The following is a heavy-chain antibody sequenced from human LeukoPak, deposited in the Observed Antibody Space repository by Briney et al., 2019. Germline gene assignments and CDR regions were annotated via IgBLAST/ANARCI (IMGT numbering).Heavy chain of an antibody. Sequence: GGSLRLSCAASGFTFSSYEMNWVRQAPGKGLEWVSYISSSGSTIYYADSVKGRFTISRDNAKNSLYLQTNSLRAEDTAVYYCARVGDGYNYHAWGQGTLVTVSS. J-gene: IGHJ5*02. D-gene: IGHD5-24*01. CDR2: ISSSGSTI. V-gene: IGHV3-48*03. CDR3: ARVGDGYNYHA. CDR1: GFTFSSYE.